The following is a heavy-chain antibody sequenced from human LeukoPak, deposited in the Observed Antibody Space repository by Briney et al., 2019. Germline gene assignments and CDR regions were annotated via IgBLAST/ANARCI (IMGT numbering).Heavy chain of an antibody. J-gene: IGHJ5*02. CDR2: ITSSGTYI. V-gene: IGHV3-21*01. CDR3: ARGADTGYSSDS. Sequence: PGGSLRLSCAASGFDFNNYNMNWVRQAPGKGLEWVSSITSSGTYIYYADSVKGRFTISRDNAKNTLYLQMNSLRAEDTAVYYCARGADTGYSSDSWGQGTLVTVSS. CDR1: GFDFNNYN. D-gene: IGHD6-19*01.